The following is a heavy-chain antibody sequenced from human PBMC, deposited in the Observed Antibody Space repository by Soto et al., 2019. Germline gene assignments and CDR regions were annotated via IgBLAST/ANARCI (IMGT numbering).Heavy chain of an antibody. CDR3: ARAGRGYCSGFSCDSGLYGMDV. D-gene: IGHD2-15*01. J-gene: IGHJ6*02. CDR2: ISHGGNT. CDR1: GDSISSRNW. Sequence: QVQLQESGPGLVKPSGTLSLTCAVSGDSISSRNWWSWVRQPPGKGLEWIWQISHGGNTNYNPSLQSRVTISVDKSKNQFSLKLSSVTAADTAVYYCARAGRGYCSGFSCDSGLYGMDVWGQGTTVTVSS. V-gene: IGHV4-4*02.